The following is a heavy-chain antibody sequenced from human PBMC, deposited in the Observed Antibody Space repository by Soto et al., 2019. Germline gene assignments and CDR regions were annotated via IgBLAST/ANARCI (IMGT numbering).Heavy chain of an antibody. V-gene: IGHV3-30*18. D-gene: IGHD2-15*01. CDR3: VKAHFAATRGHFDY. CDR2: ISYDGSNK. CDR1: GFTFSSYG. Sequence: GGSLRLSCAASGFTFSSYGMHWVRQAPGKGLEWVAVISYDGSNKYYADSVKGRFTISRDNSKNTLYLQMNSLRAEDTAVYYCVKAHFAATRGHFDYWGQRTLVTVSS. J-gene: IGHJ4*02.